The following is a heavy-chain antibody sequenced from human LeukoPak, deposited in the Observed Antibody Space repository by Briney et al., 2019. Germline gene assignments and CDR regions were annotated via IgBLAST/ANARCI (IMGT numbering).Heavy chain of an antibody. D-gene: IGHD3-16*01. CDR3: ARDDYGVLDAFDV. CDR1: GGSTCSHF. V-gene: IGHV4-59*08. J-gene: IGHJ3*01. CDR2: VYNSGST. Sequence: SETLSLTCTVSGGSTCSHFWTWIRQPPGKGLEWLGYVYNSGSTNYNTSLQSRVTMTLDASKNQFYLQLTSVTAADTAVYFCARDDYGVLDAFDVWGQGTVVTVSS.